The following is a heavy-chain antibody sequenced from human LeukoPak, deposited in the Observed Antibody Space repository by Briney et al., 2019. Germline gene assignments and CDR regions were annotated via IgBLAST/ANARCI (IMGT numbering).Heavy chain of an antibody. CDR2: IYYSGST. Sequence: SQTLSLTCTVSGGFISSGGYYWTWIRQPSGKGLECIGYIYYSGSTYYNPSRKSRLSMALDTSKNQFSLKMRSVTAADPAVYYCARGPAGSYFHVPDYWGQGTLVTVSS. D-gene: IGHD3-10*01. CDR3: ARGPAGSYFHVPDY. J-gene: IGHJ4*02. V-gene: IGHV4-31*03. CDR1: GGFISSGGYY.